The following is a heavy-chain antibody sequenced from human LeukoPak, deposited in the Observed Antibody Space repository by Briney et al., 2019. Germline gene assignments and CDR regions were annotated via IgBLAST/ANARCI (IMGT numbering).Heavy chain of an antibody. V-gene: IGHV3-30*03. CDR2: KSYDGSNT. CDR1: GFTLSSHV. J-gene: IGHJ4*02. Sequence: PGGSLRLSCVVSGFTLSSHVMYWIRQAPGKGLEWVALKSYDGSNTEYTDSVKGRFIISRDNPRNTLYLQMNSLRAEDTASYYCARVGSSGHFDHWGQGALVTVSS. D-gene: IGHD3-22*01. CDR3: ARVGSSGHFDH.